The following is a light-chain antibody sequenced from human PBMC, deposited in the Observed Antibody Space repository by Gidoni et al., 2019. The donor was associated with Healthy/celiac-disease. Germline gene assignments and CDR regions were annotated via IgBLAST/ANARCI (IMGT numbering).Light chain of an antibody. J-gene: IGKJ2*01. V-gene: IGKV4-1*01. Sequence: DLVMTQSPDPLAVSLGERATINCKSSQSVLYSSNNKNYLAWYQQKPGQPPKLLIYWASTRESGVPDRFSGSGSGADFTLTISSLQAEDVAVYYCQQYYSTSYTFGQGTKLEIK. CDR3: QQYYSTSYT. CDR2: WAS. CDR1: QSVLYSSNNKNY.